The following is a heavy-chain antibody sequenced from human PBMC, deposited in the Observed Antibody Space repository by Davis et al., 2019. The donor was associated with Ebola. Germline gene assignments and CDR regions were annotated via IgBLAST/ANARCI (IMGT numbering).Heavy chain of an antibody. CDR2: ISSVSSTI. J-gene: IGHJ4*02. CDR1: GFTFSSYS. Sequence: PGGSLRLSCAASGFTFSSYSMNWVRQAPGKGLEWVSYISSVSSTIYYADSVKGRFTISRDNSKNTLYLQMNSLRAEDTAVYYCARDQRTYYDFWSGYSPFDYWGQGTLVTVSS. D-gene: IGHD3-3*01. V-gene: IGHV3-48*01. CDR3: ARDQRTYYDFWSGYSPFDY.